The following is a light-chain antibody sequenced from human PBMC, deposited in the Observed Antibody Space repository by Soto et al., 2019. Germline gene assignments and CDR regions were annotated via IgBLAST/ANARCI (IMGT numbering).Light chain of an antibody. CDR2: EVS. Sequence: QSVLTQPASVSGSPGQSITISCTGTSSDVGGYNYVSWYQQQSGKAPKLMIHEVSNRPSGVSNRFSGSKSGNTASLTISGLQAEDEADYYCCSYAGSYTFDVFGTGTKVTVL. CDR1: SSDVGGYNY. V-gene: IGLV2-14*01. CDR3: CSYAGSYTFDV. J-gene: IGLJ1*01.